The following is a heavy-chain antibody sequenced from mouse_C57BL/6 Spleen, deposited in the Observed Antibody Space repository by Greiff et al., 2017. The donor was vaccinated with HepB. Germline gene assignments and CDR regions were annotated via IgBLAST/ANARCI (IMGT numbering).Heavy chain of an antibody. D-gene: IGHD1-1*02. J-gene: IGHJ3*01. CDR3: ARDYSWFAY. Sequence: EVQLQQSGPELVKPGASVKISCKASGYTFTDYYMNWVKQSHGKSLEWIGDINPNNGGTSYNQKFKGKATLTVDKSSSTAYMEIRSLTSEDSAVYYCARDYSWFAYWGQGTLVTVSA. CDR2: INPNNGGT. CDR1: GYTFTDYY. V-gene: IGHV1-26*01.